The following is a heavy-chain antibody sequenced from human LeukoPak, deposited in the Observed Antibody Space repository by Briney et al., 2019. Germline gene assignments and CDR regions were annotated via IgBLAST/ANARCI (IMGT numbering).Heavy chain of an antibody. Sequence: SETLSLTCTVSGGSISSYYWSWIRQPPGKGLEWIGYIYYSGSTNYNPSLKSRVTISVDTSKNQFSLKLSSVTAADTAVYYCARIWGLLWFGESAGWFDPWGQGTLVTVSS. CDR2: IYYSGST. D-gene: IGHD3-10*01. CDR1: GGSISSYY. V-gene: IGHV4-59*01. J-gene: IGHJ5*02. CDR3: ARIWGLLWFGESAGWFDP.